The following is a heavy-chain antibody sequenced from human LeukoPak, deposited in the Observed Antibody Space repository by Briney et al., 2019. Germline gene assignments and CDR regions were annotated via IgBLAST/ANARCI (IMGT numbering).Heavy chain of an antibody. J-gene: IGHJ4*02. D-gene: IGHD1-26*01. CDR1: GFTFSSYG. V-gene: IGHV3-30*18. CDR2: ISYDGSNK. Sequence: GGSLRLSCAASGFTFSSYGMHWVRQAPGKGLEWVAVISYDGSNKYYADSVKGRFTISRDNSKNTLYLQMNSLRAEDTAVYYCAKTEGGSYFVLDYWGQGTLVTVSS. CDR3: AKTEGGSYFVLDY.